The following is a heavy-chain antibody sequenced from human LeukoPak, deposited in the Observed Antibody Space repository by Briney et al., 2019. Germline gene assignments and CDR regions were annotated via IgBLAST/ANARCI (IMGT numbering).Heavy chain of an antibody. CDR1: GYTLTELS. CDR3: ATVLRVLLTISELDP. V-gene: IGHV1-24*01. Sequence: ASVKVSCKVSGYTLTELSMHWVRQAPGEGLEWMGGFDPEDGKTIYAQKFQGRVTMTEDTSTDTAYMELRSLRSEDTTVYYCATVLRVLLTISELDPWGQGTLVTVSS. D-gene: IGHD4/OR15-4a*01. CDR2: FDPEDGKT. J-gene: IGHJ5*02.